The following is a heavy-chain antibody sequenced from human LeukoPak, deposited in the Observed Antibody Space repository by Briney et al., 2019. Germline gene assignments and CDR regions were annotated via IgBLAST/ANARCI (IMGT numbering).Heavy chain of an antibody. D-gene: IGHD3-10*01. CDR3: AKLRDYYGSGSSSFDY. CDR1: GFTFSSYG. J-gene: IGHJ4*02. Sequence: GGSLRLSCAASGFTFSSYGMNWVRQAPGKGLEWVSVISGSGGSTYYADSVEGRFTISRDNSKNTLYLQMNSLRAEDTAVYYCAKLRDYYGSGSSSFDYWGQGTLVTVSS. CDR2: ISGSGGST. V-gene: IGHV3-23*01.